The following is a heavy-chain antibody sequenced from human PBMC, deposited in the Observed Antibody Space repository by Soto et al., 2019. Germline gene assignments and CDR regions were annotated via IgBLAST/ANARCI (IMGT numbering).Heavy chain of an antibody. D-gene: IGHD3-22*01. CDR3: ARGGYFDSSNYLAY. Sequence: ASVKVSCKASGYTFTSYGINWVRQAPGRGLEWMGWINPGNGNTKYSQQFQGRVIIDRDTSASTAYMELSSLRSEGTAVYYCARGGYFDSSNYLAYWGLGTLVTVPS. J-gene: IGHJ4*02. CDR1: GYTFTSYG. V-gene: IGHV1-3*01. CDR2: INPGNGNT.